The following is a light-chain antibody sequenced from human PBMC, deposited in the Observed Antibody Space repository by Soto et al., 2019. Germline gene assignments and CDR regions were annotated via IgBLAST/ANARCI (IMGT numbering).Light chain of an antibody. CDR2: AAS. CDR1: QDIAAY. J-gene: IGKJ5*01. Sequence: DIQVTQSPSSVSASVGDRVTITCRASQDIAAYLAWYQHKPGRAPELLIRAASTLQSGVPSRFSGSGSGTDFTLTINSLQPEDFATYYCQQAYSFPLTFGHGTRMEIK. V-gene: IGKV1D-12*01. CDR3: QQAYSFPLT.